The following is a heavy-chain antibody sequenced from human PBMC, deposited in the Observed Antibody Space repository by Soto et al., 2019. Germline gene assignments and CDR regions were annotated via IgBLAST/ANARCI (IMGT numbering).Heavy chain of an antibody. V-gene: IGHV4-59*01. D-gene: IGHD1-26*01. Sequence: SETLSLTCAVSCGSISSYYWHWIRQPPGKGLEWIWYINYSGSTNYNPSLKSRVIISVDTSNNQFSLKLSSVTGADTTVYYCGREIVGGYFDYWGQGTLVTVSS. J-gene: IGHJ4*02. CDR1: CGSISSYY. CDR2: INYSGST. CDR3: GREIVGGYFDY.